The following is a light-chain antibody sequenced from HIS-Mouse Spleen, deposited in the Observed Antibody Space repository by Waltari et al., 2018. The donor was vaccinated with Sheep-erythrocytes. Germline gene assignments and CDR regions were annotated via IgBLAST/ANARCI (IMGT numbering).Light chain of an antibody. V-gene: IGLV2-23*01. CDR2: EGS. CDR1: SSDVGSYNL. J-gene: IGLJ3*02. CDR3: CSYAGSSTPWV. Sequence: QSALTQPRSVSGSPGQSVTISCTGTSSDVGSYNLVSWYQQHPGKAPKLMIYEGSKRPSGVSNRFSGSKSDNTASLTISGLQAEDEADYYCCSYAGSSTPWVFGGGTKLTVL.